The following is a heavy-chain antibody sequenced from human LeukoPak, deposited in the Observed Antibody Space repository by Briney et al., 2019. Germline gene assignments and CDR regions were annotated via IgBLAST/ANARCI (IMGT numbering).Heavy chain of an antibody. Sequence: PGGSLRLSCAASGFTFSSYAMHWARQAPGKGLEWVAVISYDGSNKYYADSVKGRFTISRDNSKNTLYLQMNSLRAEDTAVYYCARVITMVRGVIKARYYYGMDVWGKGTTVTVSS. CDR2: ISYDGSNK. J-gene: IGHJ6*04. CDR1: GFTFSSYA. D-gene: IGHD3-10*01. V-gene: IGHV3-30*04. CDR3: ARVITMVRGVIKARYYYGMDV.